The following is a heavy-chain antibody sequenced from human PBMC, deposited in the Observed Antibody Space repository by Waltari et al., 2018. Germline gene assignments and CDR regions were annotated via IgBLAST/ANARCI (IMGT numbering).Heavy chain of an antibody. CDR2: VDPEDGET. CDR1: GSTFTDYY. Sequence: EVQLVQSGAEVKKPGATVKISCKASGSTFTDYYMHWVQQAPGKGLEGMGRVDPEDGETIYAEKFQGRVTISGDTSKNQFSLKLSSVTAADTAVYYCARASMGYSGYVGYYYYYMDVWGKGTTVTVSS. CDR3: ARASMGYSGYVGYYYYYMDV. J-gene: IGHJ6*03. D-gene: IGHD5-12*01. V-gene: IGHV1-69-2*01.